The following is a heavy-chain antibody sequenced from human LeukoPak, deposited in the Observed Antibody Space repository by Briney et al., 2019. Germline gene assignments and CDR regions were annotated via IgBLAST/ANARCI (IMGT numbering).Heavy chain of an antibody. J-gene: IGHJ5*02. V-gene: IGHV4-59*01. D-gene: IGHD3-22*01. CDR1: GGSISTYY. Sequence: SETLSLTCTVSGGSISTYYWNWIRQPPGKGLEWIGYIYYSGSTNYNPSLKSRVTISVDTSKNQFSLKLSSVTAADTAVYYCARDRRYYEFDPWGQGTLVTVSS. CDR2: IYYSGST. CDR3: ARDRRYYEFDP.